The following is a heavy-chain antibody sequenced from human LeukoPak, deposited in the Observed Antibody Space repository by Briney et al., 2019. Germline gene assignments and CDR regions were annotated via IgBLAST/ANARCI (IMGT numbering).Heavy chain of an antibody. Sequence: GGSLRLSCTASGFTFCDYAMSWFRQAPGKGLEWVAIISYDGSNKYYADSVKGRFTISRDNSKNTLYLQMNSLRTEDTAVYYCARVGVPGYCSSTGCYPDYWGQGTLVTVSS. CDR3: ARVGVPGYCSSTGCYPDY. CDR1: GFTFCDYA. J-gene: IGHJ4*02. V-gene: IGHV3-30*04. D-gene: IGHD2-2*01. CDR2: ISYDGSNK.